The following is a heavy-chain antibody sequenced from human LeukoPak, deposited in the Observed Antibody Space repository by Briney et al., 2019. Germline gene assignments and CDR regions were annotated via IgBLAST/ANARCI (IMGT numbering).Heavy chain of an antibody. CDR3: ARAGIGGYAAFDI. J-gene: IGHJ3*02. CDR1: GFTFSSYA. D-gene: IGHD5-12*01. CDR2: ISSNGGST. V-gene: IGHV3-64*01. Sequence: PGRSLRLSCAASGFTFSSYAMHWVRQAPGKGLEYVSAISSNGGSTYYANSVKGRFTISRDNSKNTLYLQMGSLRAEDMAVYYCARAGIGGYAAFDIWGQGTMVTVSS.